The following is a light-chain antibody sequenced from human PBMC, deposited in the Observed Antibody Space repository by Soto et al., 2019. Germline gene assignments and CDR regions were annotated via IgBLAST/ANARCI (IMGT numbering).Light chain of an antibody. CDR3: AAWDDSLSGVV. Sequence: QSVLTQPPSASGTPGQRVTISCSGSSSNIGSNFIYWYQQLPGTTPKLLIYRNNERPSGVADRFSGSKSGTSASLAISGLRSDDDADYHCAAWDDSLSGVVFGGGTKLTVL. CDR1: SSNIGSNF. J-gene: IGLJ2*01. CDR2: RNN. V-gene: IGLV1-47*01.